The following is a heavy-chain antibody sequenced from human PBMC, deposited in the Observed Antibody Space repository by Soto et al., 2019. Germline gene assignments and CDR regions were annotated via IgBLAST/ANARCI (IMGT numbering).Heavy chain of an antibody. CDR1: GGSISSSSYY. D-gene: IGHD1-26*01. CDR3: ARQGSGSYNAFDI. J-gene: IGHJ3*02. Sequence: QLQLQESGPGLVKPSETLSLTCTVSGGSISSSSYYWGWIRQPPGKGLEWIGTIYYSGSTYYNPSLKSRVTMTVDTSKTQFSVKLGSVTAADTAVYYCARQGSGSYNAFDIWGQGTVVTVSS. CDR2: IYYSGST. V-gene: IGHV4-39*01.